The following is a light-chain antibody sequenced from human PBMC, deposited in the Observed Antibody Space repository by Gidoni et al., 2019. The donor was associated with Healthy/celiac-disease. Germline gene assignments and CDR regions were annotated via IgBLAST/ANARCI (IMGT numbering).Light chain of an antibody. CDR2: DAS. Sequence: EIVLTQSPATLSLSPGERATLSCRASQSVSSYLAWYQQKPGQAPRLLIYDASNRATGIPARFSGSGSGTDFTLTISSLEPEDFAVYYCQRRSNWPLTLXGXTKVEIK. J-gene: IGKJ4*01. CDR1: QSVSSY. CDR3: QRRSNWPLT. V-gene: IGKV3-11*01.